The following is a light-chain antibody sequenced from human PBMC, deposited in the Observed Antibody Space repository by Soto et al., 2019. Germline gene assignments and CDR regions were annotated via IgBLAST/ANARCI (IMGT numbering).Light chain of an antibody. CDR3: QQYSTYPWT. V-gene: IGKV1-5*01. Sequence: DIQMTQSPSTLSASIGDRVTTTYRASQSISNWLAWYQQKPGKAPNVLIYDASSLESGVPSRFSGSGSGTEFTLTISSLQPDDFATYYCQQYSTYPWTFGQGTKVEIK. CDR2: DAS. J-gene: IGKJ1*01. CDR1: QSISNW.